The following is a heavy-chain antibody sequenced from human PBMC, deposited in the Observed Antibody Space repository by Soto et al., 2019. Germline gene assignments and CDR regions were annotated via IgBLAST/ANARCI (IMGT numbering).Heavy chain of an antibody. CDR2: ILPIFGTA. J-gene: IGHJ6*02. V-gene: IGHV1-69*01. D-gene: IGHD6-19*01. CDR1: RVAFSKFI. Sequence: QAQLEQSGGEVKKPGSSVKVSCKASRVAFSKFIVTWVRQAPGLGLEWVGGILPIFGTANYAQKFQGRVKITADESTSTSYMEVNNLRSEDTAVYYCAKVRYSSPMGYYYGMDVWGQGTTVTVSS. CDR3: AKVRYSSPMGYYYGMDV.